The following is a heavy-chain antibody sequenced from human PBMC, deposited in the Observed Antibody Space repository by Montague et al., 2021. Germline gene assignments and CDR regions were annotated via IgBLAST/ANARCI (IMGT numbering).Heavy chain of an antibody. J-gene: IGHJ4*02. CDR1: GASINSGGYY. V-gene: IGHV4-31*03. CDR3: ARQRVIVVTPAAFFDY. D-gene: IGHD2-2*01. Sequence: TLSLTCTVSGASINSGGYYWIWLRQLQGLGLVEFGSNYYTASTNPNPSLKSRVTISVDTSKIQFSLNLTSVTAAATAVYYCARQRVIVVTPAAFFDYWGQGTLVTVSS. CDR2: NYYTAST.